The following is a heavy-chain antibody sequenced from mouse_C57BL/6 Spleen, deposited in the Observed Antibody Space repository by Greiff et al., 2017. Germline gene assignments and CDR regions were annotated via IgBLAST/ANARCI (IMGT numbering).Heavy chain of an antibody. J-gene: IGHJ1*03. CDR1: GYSITSGYY. CDR3: ARDYYGSPLDV. V-gene: IGHV3-6*01. D-gene: IGHD1-1*01. CDR2: ISYDGSN. Sequence: EVKLMESGPGLVKPSQSLSLTCSVTGYSITSGYYWNWIRQFPGNKLEWMGYISYDGSNNYNPSLKNRISITRDTSKNQFFLKLNSVTTEDTATYYCARDYYGSPLDVWGTGTTVTVSS.